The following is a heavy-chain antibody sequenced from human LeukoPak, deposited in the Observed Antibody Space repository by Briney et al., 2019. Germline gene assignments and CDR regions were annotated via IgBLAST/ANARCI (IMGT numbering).Heavy chain of an antibody. V-gene: IGHV4-59*08. CDR3: ARHVSYTGDAFDI. CDR1: DGSNSRYY. D-gene: IGHD1-26*01. Sequence: SETLSLTRIVSDGSNSRYYWSWIRSPPAKGVEWICYIYSSGTTNYNPSLKSRVTLSVDTSKNQFSLKLNSVTAADTAVYYCARHVSYTGDAFDIWGQGTMVTVSS. CDR2: IYSSGTT. J-gene: IGHJ3*02.